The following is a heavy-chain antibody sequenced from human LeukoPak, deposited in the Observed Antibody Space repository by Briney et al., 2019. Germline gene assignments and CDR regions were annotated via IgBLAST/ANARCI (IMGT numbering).Heavy chain of an antibody. CDR1: GYTFTSYD. V-gene: IGHV1-8*01. CDR3: ARDRRNVVVPAVAFDY. Sequence: GASVKVSCKASGYTFTSYDINWVRQATGQGLEWMGWMNPNSGNTGYAQKFQGRVTMTRNTSISTAYMELSSLRSEDTAVYYCARDRRNVVVPAVAFDYWGQGTLVTVSS. CDR2: MNPNSGNT. D-gene: IGHD2-2*01. J-gene: IGHJ4*02.